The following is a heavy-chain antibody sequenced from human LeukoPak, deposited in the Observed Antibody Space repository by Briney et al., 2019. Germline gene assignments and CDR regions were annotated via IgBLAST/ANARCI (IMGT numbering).Heavy chain of an antibody. V-gene: IGHV1-2*02. CDR2: INPNSGGT. CDR3: AREGTIFGVVIIPSKGDFDY. D-gene: IGHD3-3*01. CDR1: GYTFTGYY. J-gene: IGHJ4*02. Sequence: ASVKVSCTASGYTFTGYYMHWVRQAPGQGLEWMGWINPNSGGTNYAQKFQGRVTMTRDTSISTAYMELSRLRSDDTAVYYCAREGTIFGVVIIPSKGDFDYWGQGTLVTVSS.